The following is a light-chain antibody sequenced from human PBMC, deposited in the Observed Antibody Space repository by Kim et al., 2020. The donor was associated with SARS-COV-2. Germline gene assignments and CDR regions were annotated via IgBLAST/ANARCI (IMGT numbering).Light chain of an antibody. Sequence: GPSITICCTGTRSDVGGYNYVPWYQKHPGQAPKLMNYDGRNRPSGVSKRFSGSKAGNTASLTISGLQAEGEADYYCSSYTSSSTWVFGGGTKLTVL. J-gene: IGLJ3*02. CDR1: RSDVGGYNY. CDR3: SSYTSSSTWV. V-gene: IGLV2-14*03. CDR2: DGR.